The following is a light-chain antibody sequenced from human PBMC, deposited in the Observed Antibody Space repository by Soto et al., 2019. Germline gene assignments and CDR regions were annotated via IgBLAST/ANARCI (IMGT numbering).Light chain of an antibody. CDR1: SSDVGGYNY. J-gene: IGLJ2*01. CDR3: SSYTSSSTLVV. Sequence: QSVLTQPASVSGSPGQSITISCTGTSSDVGGYNYVSWYQQHPGKAPKLMIYDVSNRPSGVSNRFSRSKSGNTASLTISGLQAEDEADYYCSSYTSSSTLVVFGGGTKRTVL. CDR2: DVS. V-gene: IGLV2-14*01.